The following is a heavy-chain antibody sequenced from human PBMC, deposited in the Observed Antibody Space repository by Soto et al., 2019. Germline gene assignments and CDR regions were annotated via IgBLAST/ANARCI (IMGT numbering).Heavy chain of an antibody. D-gene: IGHD2-2*01. CDR1: GDSISGGASF. V-gene: IGHV4-31*03. J-gene: IGHJ5*02. Sequence: PSETLSLTCTVSGDSISGGASFWSWIRQPPGKGLEWIANVYYSGSSYYTPSLKSRLTISVDTTKNQFSLQLKSMTAADTAVYYCAKLSCTSSTCYFPGWFDPWGQGTLVTVYS. CDR3: AKLSCTSSTCYFPGWFDP. CDR2: VYYSGSS.